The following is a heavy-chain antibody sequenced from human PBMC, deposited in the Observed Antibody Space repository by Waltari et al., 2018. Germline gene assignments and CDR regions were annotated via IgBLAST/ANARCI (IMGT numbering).Heavy chain of an antibody. CDR2: ISYDGSNK. V-gene: IGHV3-30-3*01. CDR1: GFPFSSYA. D-gene: IGHD2-21*01. J-gene: IGHJ4*02. CDR3: AAWGPS. Sequence: QVQLVASGGGVVQPGRSLRLSCAASGFPFSSYAMHWVRQAPGKGLEWVAVISYDGSNKYYADSVKGRFTISRDNSKNTLYLQMNSLRAEDTAVYYCAAWGPSWGQGTLVTVSS.